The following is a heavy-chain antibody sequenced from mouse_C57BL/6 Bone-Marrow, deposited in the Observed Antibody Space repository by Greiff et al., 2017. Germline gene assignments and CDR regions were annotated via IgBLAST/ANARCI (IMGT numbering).Heavy chain of an antibody. CDR2: IHPSDSDT. V-gene: IGHV1-74*01. CDR1: GYTFTSYW. CDR3: ALYYSNPYAMDY. D-gene: IGHD2-5*01. Sequence: QVQLQQPGAELVKPEASVKVSCKASGYTFTSYWMHWVKQRPGQGLEWIGRIHPSDSDTNYNQKFKGKATLTVDKSSSTAYMQLSSLTSEDSAVYYCALYYSNPYAMDYWGQGTSVTVSS. J-gene: IGHJ4*01.